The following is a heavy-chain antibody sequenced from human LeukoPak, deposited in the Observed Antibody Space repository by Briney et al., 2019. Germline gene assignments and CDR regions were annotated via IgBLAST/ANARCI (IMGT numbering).Heavy chain of an antibody. CDR2: IRYDGSNK. CDR1: GFTFSSYG. CDR3: AKAESGIAGSFGY. V-gene: IGHV3-30*02. J-gene: IGHJ4*02. D-gene: IGHD6-13*01. Sequence: GESLKISCAASGFTFSSYGMHWVRQAPGKGLEWVAFIRYDGSNKYYADSVKGRFTISRDNSKNTLYLQMNSLRAEDTAVYYCAKAESGIAGSFGYWGQGTLVTVSS.